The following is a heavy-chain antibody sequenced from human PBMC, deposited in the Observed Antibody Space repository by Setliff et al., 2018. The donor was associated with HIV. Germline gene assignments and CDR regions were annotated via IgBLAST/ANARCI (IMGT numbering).Heavy chain of an antibody. V-gene: IGHV3-7*01. CDR3: ARETPQYSSGWYPPNSGTYYAFDI. D-gene: IGHD6-19*01. CDR2: IKQDGSEK. CDR1: GFTFRRYW. J-gene: IGHJ3*02. Sequence: PGGSLRLSCAASGFTFRRYWMSWVRQAPGKGLEWVANIKQDGSEKYYVDSVKGRFTISRDNAKNSLYLQMNSLRAEDTAVYYCARETPQYSSGWYPPNSGTYYAFDIW.